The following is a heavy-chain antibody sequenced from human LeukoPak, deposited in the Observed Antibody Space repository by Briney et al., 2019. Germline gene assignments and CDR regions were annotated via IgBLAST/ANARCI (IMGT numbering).Heavy chain of an antibody. CDR2: IYSSGST. V-gene: IGHV4-4*07. D-gene: IGHD3-22*01. CDR1: GGSISSYY. Sequence: PSETLSLTCTVSGGSISSYYWSWIRQPAGKGLEWIGRIYSSGSTNYNPSLKRRVTISVDKYKKKFSLKLNSVTAADTAVYYCARDGHYYDSSGYYPFDYWGQGTLVTVSS. CDR3: ARDGHYYDSSGYYPFDY. J-gene: IGHJ4*02.